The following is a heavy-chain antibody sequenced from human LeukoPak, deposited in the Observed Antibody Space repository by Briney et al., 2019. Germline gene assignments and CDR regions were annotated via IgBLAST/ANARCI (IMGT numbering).Heavy chain of an antibody. V-gene: IGHV1-3*01. Sequence: ASVKVSCKASGYTFTSYAMHWVRQAPGQRLEWMGWINAGNGNTKYSQKFQGRVTITRDTSASTAYMELSSLRSEDTAVYYCARASITVTTPFDYWGQGTLVTVSS. D-gene: IGHD4-17*01. CDR2: INAGNGNT. J-gene: IGHJ4*02. CDR3: ARASITVTTPFDY. CDR1: GYTFTSYA.